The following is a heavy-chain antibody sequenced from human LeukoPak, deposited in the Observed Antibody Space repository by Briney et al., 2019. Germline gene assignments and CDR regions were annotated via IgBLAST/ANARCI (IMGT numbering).Heavy chain of an antibody. J-gene: IGHJ4*02. D-gene: IGHD2-2*01. CDR3: TVVPAAMFHY. Sequence: GGSLRLSCAASGFTFSNYGMHWVRQAPGKGLEWVAFIRYDGSNKYYADSVKGRFTISRDNSKNTLYLQMNSLRAEDTAVYYCTVVPAAMFHYWGQGALVTVSS. V-gene: IGHV3-30*02. CDR1: GFTFSNYG. CDR2: IRYDGSNK.